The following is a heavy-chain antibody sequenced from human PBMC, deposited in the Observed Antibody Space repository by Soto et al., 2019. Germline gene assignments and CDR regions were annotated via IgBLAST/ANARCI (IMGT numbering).Heavy chain of an antibody. D-gene: IGHD6-6*01. V-gene: IGHV5-51*01. CDR1: GYSFTSYW. J-gene: IGHJ6*02. CDR3: ASPSSIAARGSGYYYYGMDV. Sequence: GESLKISCKGSGYSFTSYWIDWVRQMPGKGLEWMGIIYPGDSDTRYSPSFQGQVTISADKSISTAYLQWSSLKASDTAMYYCASPSSIAARGSGYYYYGMDVWGQGTTVTVSS. CDR2: IYPGDSDT.